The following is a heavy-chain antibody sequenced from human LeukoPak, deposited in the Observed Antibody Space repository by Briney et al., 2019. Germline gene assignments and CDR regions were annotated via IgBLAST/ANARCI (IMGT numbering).Heavy chain of an antibody. Sequence: GGSLRLSCAASGFTFSSYGMHWVRQAPGKGLEWVAVISYDGSNKYYADSVKGRFTISRDNSKNTLYLQMNSLRAEDTAVYYCAKDRYSSSWYPGGYYYYYGMDVSGQGTTVTVSS. V-gene: IGHV3-30*18. J-gene: IGHJ6*02. CDR3: AKDRYSSSWYPGGYYYYYGMDV. D-gene: IGHD6-13*01. CDR2: ISYDGSNK. CDR1: GFTFSSYG.